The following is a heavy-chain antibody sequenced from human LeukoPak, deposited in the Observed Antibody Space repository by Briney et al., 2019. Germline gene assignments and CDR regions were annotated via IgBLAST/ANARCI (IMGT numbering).Heavy chain of an antibody. Sequence: GSSVKVSCKASGGTFSSYAISWVRQAPGQGLEWMGRIIPILGIANYAQKFQGRVTITADKSTSTAYMELSSLRSEDTAVYYCARDQSGSGSPSSYYFDYRGQGTLVTVSS. J-gene: IGHJ4*02. D-gene: IGHD3-10*01. CDR3: ARDQSGSGSPSSYYFDY. CDR1: GGTFSSYA. CDR2: IIPILGIA. V-gene: IGHV1-69*04.